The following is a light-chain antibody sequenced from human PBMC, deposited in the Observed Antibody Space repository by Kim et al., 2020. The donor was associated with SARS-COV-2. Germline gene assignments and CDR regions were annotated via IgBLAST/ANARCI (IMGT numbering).Light chain of an antibody. J-gene: IGLJ3*02. CDR1: SGHSSNA. CDR3: QTWGTGPWV. V-gene: IGLV4-69*01. CDR2: LNSDGSH. Sequence: ASVKRTCTLSSGHSSNAIAWHQQQPEKGPRCLMRLNSDGSHNKGDGIPDRFSGSSSGAERYLTISSLQSGDEADYYCQTWGTGPWVFGGGTQLTVL.